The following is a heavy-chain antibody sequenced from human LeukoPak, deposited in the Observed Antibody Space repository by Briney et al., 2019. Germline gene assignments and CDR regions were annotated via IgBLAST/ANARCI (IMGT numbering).Heavy chain of an antibody. D-gene: IGHD2-15*01. CDR2: IRSKAYGGTT. Sequence: GGSLRLSCTASGFTFGDYAMSWFRQAPGKGLEWVGFIRSKAYGGTTEYAASVKGRFTISRDDSKSMAYLQMNSLKTEDTAIYYCTRDGVVAAPPAHYYYMDVWGKGTTVTISS. V-gene: IGHV3-49*03. CDR1: GFTFGDYA. CDR3: TRDGVVAAPPAHYYYMDV. J-gene: IGHJ6*03.